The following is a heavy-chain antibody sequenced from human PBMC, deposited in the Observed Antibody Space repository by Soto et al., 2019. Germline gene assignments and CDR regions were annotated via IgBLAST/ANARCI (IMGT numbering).Heavy chain of an antibody. J-gene: IGHJ6*03. V-gene: IGHV3-23*01. CDR1: GFSFNNFP. D-gene: IGHD5-12*01. Sequence: EVQLLESGGGLVQPGGSLRLSCAASGFSFNNFPMNWVRQAPGRGLEWVSTISGSGGSTYYADSVRGRFTISRDISKNTLYLQMNSLRAEDTALYYCAKGSDYDRTYYYYYYMDVWGKGTTVTVSS. CDR2: ISGSGGST. CDR3: AKGSDYDRTYYYYYYMDV.